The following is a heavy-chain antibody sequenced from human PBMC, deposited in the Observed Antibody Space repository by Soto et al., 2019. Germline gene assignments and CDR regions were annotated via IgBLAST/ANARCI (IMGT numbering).Heavy chain of an antibody. CDR1: GVAFGGYY. D-gene: IGHD5-18*01. CDR3: ESGRSGYSYGPYNWFKP. CDR2: INHSGST. J-gene: IGHJ5*02. V-gene: IGHV4-34*01. Sequence: LTLTCAVYGVAFGGYYLSWIRQPPGKGLEWIGEINHSGSTNYNLSLKSRVTISVDTSKNQFSLKLSYVTGAETAVYYCESGRSGYSYGPYNWFKPWRQGPLVIVSS.